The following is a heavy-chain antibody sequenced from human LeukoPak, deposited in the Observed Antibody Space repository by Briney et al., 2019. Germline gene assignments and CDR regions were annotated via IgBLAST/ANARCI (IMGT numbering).Heavy chain of an antibody. J-gene: IGHJ4*02. D-gene: IGHD5-24*01. Sequence: SETLSLTCTVSGGSISSGYYYWSWIRQPAGKGLEWIGRIYTSGRTNYNPSLKSRVTISVDTSNNQFSLKLGSVTAADTAVYFCARARDGYNFGFDYWGQGTLVTVSS. CDR3: ARARDGYNFGFDY. CDR2: IYTSGRT. V-gene: IGHV4-61*02. CDR1: GGSISSGYYY.